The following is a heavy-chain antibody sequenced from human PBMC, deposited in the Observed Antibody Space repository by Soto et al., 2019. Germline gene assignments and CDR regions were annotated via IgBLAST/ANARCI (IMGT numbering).Heavy chain of an antibody. CDR1: GYTFTTYD. D-gene: IGHD3-22*01. V-gene: IGHV1-18*01. CDR2: ISTFNGDT. Sequence: QVQLVQSGPEVKKPGASVKVSCETSGYTFTTYDITWVRQAPGQGLEWMGWISTFNGDTKYEEKLQDRVTMTTDTFTATAYMELRSLGSDDTAVYYCARGYCADDIFYYFDFWGQGTLVTVSS. CDR3: ARGYCADDIFYYFDF. J-gene: IGHJ4*02.